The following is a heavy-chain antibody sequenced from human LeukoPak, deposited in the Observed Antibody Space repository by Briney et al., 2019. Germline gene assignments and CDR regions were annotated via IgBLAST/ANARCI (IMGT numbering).Heavy chain of an antibody. CDR3: ASRGYYGSRSYFFDY. D-gene: IGHD3-10*01. Sequence: TTSETLSLTCAVYGGSFSGYYWSWIRQPPGKGLEWIGEINHSGSTNYNPSLKSRVTISVDTSKNQFSLKLSSVTAADTAVYYCASRGYYGSRSYFFDYWGQGTLVTVSS. CDR2: INHSGST. J-gene: IGHJ4*02. V-gene: IGHV4-34*01. CDR1: GGSFSGYY.